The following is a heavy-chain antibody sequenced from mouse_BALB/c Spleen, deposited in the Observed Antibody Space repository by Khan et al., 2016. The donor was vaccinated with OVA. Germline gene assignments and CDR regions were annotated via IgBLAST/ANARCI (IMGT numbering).Heavy chain of an antibody. CDR2: INPSTGYS. D-gene: IGHD2-10*02. V-gene: IGHV1-7*01. CDR1: GYTFTNFW. Sequence: QVQLQQSGAELAKPGASVKMSCKASGYTFTNFWMHWVKQRPGQGLEWIGYINPSTGYSEYNQKFKDKATLTADRSSSTAYMHLSSLTSEDSAVYVCAICGLCYSCSMEYAIDCWGQGTSVTVS. J-gene: IGHJ4*01. CDR3: AICGLCYSCSMEYAIDC.